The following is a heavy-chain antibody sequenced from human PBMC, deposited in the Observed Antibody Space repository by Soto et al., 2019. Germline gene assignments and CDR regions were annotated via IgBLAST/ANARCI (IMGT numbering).Heavy chain of an antibody. CDR3: AKSVVGVVASSYYFDY. J-gene: IGHJ4*02. D-gene: IGHD2-15*01. CDR1: GFTFSSYA. CDR2: ISGSGGST. V-gene: IGHV3-23*01. Sequence: GGSLRLSCAASGFTFSSYAMSWVRQAPGKGLEWVSAISGSGGSTYYADSVKGRFTISRDNSKNTLYLQMNSLRAEDTAVYYCAKSVVGVVASSYYFDYWGQGTLVTVSS.